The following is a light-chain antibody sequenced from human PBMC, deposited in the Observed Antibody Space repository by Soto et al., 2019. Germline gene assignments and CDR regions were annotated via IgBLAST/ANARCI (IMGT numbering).Light chain of an antibody. J-gene: IGKJ1*01. CDR3: QQSYSFTRT. V-gene: IGKV1-39*01. CDR2: RAS. CDR1: QSIIDY. Sequence: DIQVTQSPSSLSASVGDKVPITCRASQSIIDYLNWYQQRPGTPPKLLIYRASQLQSEVPARFSGSGSGTDFSLTISSLQHEDFATYYCQQSYSFTRTFGQGTRV.